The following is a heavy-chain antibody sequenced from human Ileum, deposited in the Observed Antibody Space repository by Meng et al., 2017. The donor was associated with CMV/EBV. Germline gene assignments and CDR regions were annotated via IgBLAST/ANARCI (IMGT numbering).Heavy chain of an antibody. D-gene: IGHD2-2*01. CDR2: ISSSGSTI. Sequence: GGSLRLSCAASGFIFSSYEMNWVRQAPGKGLEWVSYISSSGSTIYYADSVKGRFTMSRDNDKNSLFLQMNSLRAEDTAVYYCARKGYCSATACYGLGFDSWGQGTLVTRLL. CDR1: GFIFSSYE. V-gene: IGHV3-48*03. CDR3: ARKGYCSATACYGLGFDS. J-gene: IGHJ4*02.